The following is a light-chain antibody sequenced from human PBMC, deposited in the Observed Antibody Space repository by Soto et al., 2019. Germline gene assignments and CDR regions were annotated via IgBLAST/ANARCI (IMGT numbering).Light chain of an antibody. J-gene: IGKJ1*01. Sequence: EIVLTQSPGTLSLSPGERATLSCSASQSVSGNYLSWYQQKPGQAPRLLIYAASTRATGIPARFSGSGSGTEFTLTISSLQSEDFAVYYCQQYNNWWTFGQGTKVDIK. CDR1: QSVSGNY. V-gene: IGKV3-15*01. CDR3: QQYNNWWT. CDR2: AAS.